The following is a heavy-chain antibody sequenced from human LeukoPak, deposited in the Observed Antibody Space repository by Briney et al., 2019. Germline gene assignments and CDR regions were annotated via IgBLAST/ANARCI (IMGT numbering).Heavy chain of an antibody. CDR1: GGSISSGGYY. Sequence: SETLSLTCTVSGGSISSGGYYWSWIRQHPGKGLEWIGYIYYSGSTYYNPSLKSRVTISVDTSKNQFSLKLSSVTAADTAVYYCARQEWELSDAFDIWGQGTMVTVSS. CDR2: IYYSGST. J-gene: IGHJ3*02. V-gene: IGHV4-31*03. D-gene: IGHD1-26*01. CDR3: ARQEWELSDAFDI.